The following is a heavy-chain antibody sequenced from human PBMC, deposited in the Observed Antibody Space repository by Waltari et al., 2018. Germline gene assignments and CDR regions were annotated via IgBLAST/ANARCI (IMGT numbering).Heavy chain of an antibody. Sequence: QVQLQESGPELVKPSQTLSLTCTVSGVSISSGRFYWTWIRQPAGKGLEWIGHISSSGSTHYNPSLKSRVTISVDTSKNQFSLKLTSVTAADTAVHYCGRGQGDYYGMDVWGQGTTVTVSS. CDR3: GRGQGDYYGMDV. J-gene: IGHJ6*02. V-gene: IGHV4-61*09. CDR2: ISSSGST. CDR1: GVSISSGRFY. D-gene: IGHD3-16*01.